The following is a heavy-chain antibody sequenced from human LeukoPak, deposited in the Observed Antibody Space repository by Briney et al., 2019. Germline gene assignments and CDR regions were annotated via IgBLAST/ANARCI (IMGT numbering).Heavy chain of an antibody. D-gene: IGHD3-3*01. CDR2: IRYDGSNK. CDR3: AKDGWVTIFGVVYNWFDP. Sequence: GGSLRLSCAASGFTFSSYGMHWVRQAPGKGLEWVAFIRYDGSNKYYADSVKGRFTISRDNSKNTLYLQMNSLRAEDTAVYYCAKDGWVTIFGVVYNWFDPWGQGTLVTVSS. V-gene: IGHV3-30*02. J-gene: IGHJ5*02. CDR1: GFTFSSYG.